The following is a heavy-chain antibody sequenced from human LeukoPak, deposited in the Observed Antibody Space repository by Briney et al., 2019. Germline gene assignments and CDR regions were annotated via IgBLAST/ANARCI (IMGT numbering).Heavy chain of an antibody. V-gene: IGHV3-23*01. Sequence: PGGSLRLSCAASGFTFSSYAMSWVHQAPGKGLEWVSAISGSGGSTYYADSVKGRFTISRDNSKNTLYLQMNSLRAEDTAVYYCAKDPIPLLWFGESFDLWGRGTLVTVSS. J-gene: IGHJ2*01. CDR3: AKDPIPLLWFGESFDL. CDR1: GFTFSSYA. D-gene: IGHD3-10*01. CDR2: ISGSGGST.